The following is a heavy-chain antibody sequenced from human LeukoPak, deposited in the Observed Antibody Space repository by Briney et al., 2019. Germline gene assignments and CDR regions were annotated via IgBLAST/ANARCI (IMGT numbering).Heavy chain of an antibody. Sequence: APVKVSCKASGYNFNSCGIGWVRQAPRQGLEWMGWITAGNGNTNYAQKVQGRVTMTTDTSTSTAYMELRSLRSDDTAVYFCARDLARGYSYGYNAFDIWGQGTMVTVSS. CDR3: ARDLARGYSYGYNAFDI. J-gene: IGHJ3*02. CDR2: ITAGNGNT. CDR1: GYNFNSCG. D-gene: IGHD5-18*01. V-gene: IGHV1-18*01.